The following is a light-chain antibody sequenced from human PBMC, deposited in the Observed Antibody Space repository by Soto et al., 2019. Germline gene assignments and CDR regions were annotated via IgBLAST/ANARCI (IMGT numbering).Light chain of an antibody. Sequence: IQLTHSPAFLSASIGESVTITFLASQFISNSLAWYQVKPGKAPKLLIYAASTLESGVPSRFSATVSGTEFSLTITSLQPEDFATYYCQQLFDSPITFGQGTRLEIK. CDR1: QFISNS. CDR3: QQLFDSPIT. CDR2: AAS. J-gene: IGKJ5*01. V-gene: IGKV1-9*01.